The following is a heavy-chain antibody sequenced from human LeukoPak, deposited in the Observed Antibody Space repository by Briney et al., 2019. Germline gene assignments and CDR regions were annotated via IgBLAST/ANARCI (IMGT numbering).Heavy chain of an antibody. J-gene: IGHJ4*02. CDR2: MNPNSGNT. CDR3: ARVYSSGTYFDY. Sequence: ASVKVSCKASGYTFTSYDIKWVRQATGQGLEWMGWMNPNSGNTGYAQKFQGRVTITSNTPISTAYMELISLRSEDTAGYFCARVYSSGTYFDYWGQGTLVTVSS. CDR1: GYTFTSYD. V-gene: IGHV1-8*03. D-gene: IGHD3-10*01.